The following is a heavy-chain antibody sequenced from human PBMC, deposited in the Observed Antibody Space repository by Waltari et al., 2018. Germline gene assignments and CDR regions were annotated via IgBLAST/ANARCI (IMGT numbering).Heavy chain of an antibody. Sequence: QVQLVQSGAEVKKPGASVKVSCQASGYTFTSYGITWGRQAPGQGLEWMGWISAYNGNTIYAQKFQGRVTMTTDTSTSTAYMELRSLTSDDTAVYNCARGSLVAAGTSLNDYWGQGTLVTVSS. CDR3: ARGSLVAAGTSLNDY. D-gene: IGHD6-13*01. J-gene: IGHJ4*02. CDR2: ISAYNGNT. V-gene: IGHV1-18*01. CDR1: GYTFTSYG.